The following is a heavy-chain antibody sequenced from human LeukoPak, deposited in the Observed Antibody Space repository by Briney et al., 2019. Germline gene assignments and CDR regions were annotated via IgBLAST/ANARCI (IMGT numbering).Heavy chain of an antibody. CDR1: GGSISSSSYY. CDR3: ARSITIFGLVNFADY. CDR2: IYYSGST. D-gene: IGHD3-3*01. Sequence: SETLSLTCTVSGGSISSSSYYWGWIRQPPGKGLEWIGSIYYSGSTYYNPSLKSRVSISVDTSKNQFSLKLSSVTAADTAAYYCARSITIFGLVNFADYWGQGTLVTVSS. J-gene: IGHJ4*02. V-gene: IGHV4-39*01.